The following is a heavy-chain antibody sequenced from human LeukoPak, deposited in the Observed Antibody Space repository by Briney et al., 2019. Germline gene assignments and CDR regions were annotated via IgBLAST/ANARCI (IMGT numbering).Heavy chain of an antibody. D-gene: IGHD3-9*01. J-gene: IGHJ5*01. CDR3: AKWGDYDVLTGYYVFDS. CDR1: GFTFSNYA. Sequence: PGASLRLSCAASGFTFSNYAISWVRQAPGKGPEGVSAITGGGSGIYYADSIKRRFTISRDNAKITMYLQISSLRAEATAVYYCAKWGDYDVLTGYYVFDSWGQGTLVTVSS. V-gene: IGHV3-23*01. CDR2: ITGGGSGI.